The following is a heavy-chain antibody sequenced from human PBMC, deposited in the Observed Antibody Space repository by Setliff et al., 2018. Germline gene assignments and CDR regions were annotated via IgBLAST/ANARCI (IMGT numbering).Heavy chain of an antibody. J-gene: IGHJ4*02. CDR2: IYYSGST. CDR3: ARGRAGHSGH. V-gene: IGHV4-31*03. D-gene: IGHD6-19*01. CDR1: GGSISSGGYY. Sequence: SETLSLTCTVSGGSISSGGYYWSWIRQHPGKGLEWIGYIYYSGSTYYNPSLKSRLTISVDTSKDQFSLKLSSVTAADTAVYYCARGRAGHSGHWGQGTLVTVSS.